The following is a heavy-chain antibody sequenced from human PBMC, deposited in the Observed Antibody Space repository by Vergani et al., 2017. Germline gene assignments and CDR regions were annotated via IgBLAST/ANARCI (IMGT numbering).Heavy chain of an antibody. D-gene: IGHD2/OR15-2a*01. CDR1: GFTFSSFW. Sequence: EVQLVESGGGMVQPGGSLRLSCADSGFTFSSFWMSWIRQAPGKGLEGVANIKQDGSEKYYVDSVKGRFSISIDNAKNSLYLEMSSLRVEDTAVYYCTSRDNNRWNWGKGTLVTVSS. J-gene: IGHJ4*02. CDR3: TSRDNNRWN. V-gene: IGHV3-7*01. CDR2: IKQDGSEK.